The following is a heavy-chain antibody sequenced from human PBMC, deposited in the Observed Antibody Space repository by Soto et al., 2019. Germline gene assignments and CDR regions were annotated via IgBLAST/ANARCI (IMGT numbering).Heavy chain of an antibody. J-gene: IGHJ5*02. CDR3: ARVGYYYDRTFDP. Sequence: ASETLSLTCTVSGGSISSGDYYWSWIRQPPGKGLEWIGYIYYSGSTYYNPSLKSRVTISVDTSKNQFSLKLSSVTAADTAVYYCARVGYYYDRTFDPWGQGTPVTVSS. CDR2: IYYSGST. D-gene: IGHD3-22*01. CDR1: GGSISSGDYY. V-gene: IGHV4-30-4*01.